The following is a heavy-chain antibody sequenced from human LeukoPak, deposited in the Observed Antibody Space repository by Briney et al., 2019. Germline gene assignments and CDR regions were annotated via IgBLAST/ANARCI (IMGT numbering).Heavy chain of an antibody. V-gene: IGHV1-8*02. D-gene: IGHD3-16*01. J-gene: IGHJ4*02. CDR2: INPNSGNT. CDR1: GYTFTGYY. CDR3: ARVFRGGGDY. Sequence: ASVKVSCKASGYTFTGYYMHWVRQAPGQGLEWMGWINPNSGNTGYAQKFQGRVTMTRNTSISTAYMELSSLRSEDTAVYYCARVFRGGGDYWGQGTLVTVSS.